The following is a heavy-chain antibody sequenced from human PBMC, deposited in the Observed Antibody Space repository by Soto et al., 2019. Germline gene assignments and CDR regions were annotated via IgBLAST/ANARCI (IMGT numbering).Heavy chain of an antibody. J-gene: IGHJ5*02. D-gene: IGHD2-8*01. CDR3: ARGEKDIVLMVYAIWGEYNWFDP. CDR1: GYTFTSYA. V-gene: IGHV1-3*01. Sequence: ASVKVSCKASGYTFTSYAMHWVRQAPGQRLEWMGWINAGNGNTKYSQKFQGRVTITRDTSASTAYMELSSLRSEDTAVYYCARGEKDIVLMVYAIWGEYNWFDPWGQGTRVTVSS. CDR2: INAGNGNT.